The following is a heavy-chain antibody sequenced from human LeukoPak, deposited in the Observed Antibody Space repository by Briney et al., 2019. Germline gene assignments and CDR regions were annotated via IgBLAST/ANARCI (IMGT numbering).Heavy chain of an antibody. Sequence: SETLSLTCSVSGGSISSSSYYWGWIRQPPGKGLEWIGSIYYSGSTYYSPSLKSRVTISVDTSKNQFSLKLRSVTAADTAVYYCARRSRGDGLGYFDYWGQGTLVTVSS. CDR1: GGSISSSSYY. V-gene: IGHV4-39*01. CDR2: IYYSGST. D-gene: IGHD3-16*01. J-gene: IGHJ4*02. CDR3: ARRSRGDGLGYFDY.